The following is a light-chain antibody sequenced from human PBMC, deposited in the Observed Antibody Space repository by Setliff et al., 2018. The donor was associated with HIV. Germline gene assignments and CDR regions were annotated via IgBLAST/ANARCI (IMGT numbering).Light chain of an antibody. V-gene: IGLV2-14*01. Sequence: QSALTQPASVSGSPGQSITISCTGTSRDVGGYNYVSWYQQHPGKAPKLIIYEVRNRPSGVSNRFSGSKSGNTASLTISGLQAEDEGDYYCSSFLSTTTSVFGSGTKVTVL. CDR1: SRDVGGYNY. J-gene: IGLJ1*01. CDR3: SSFLSTTTSV. CDR2: EVR.